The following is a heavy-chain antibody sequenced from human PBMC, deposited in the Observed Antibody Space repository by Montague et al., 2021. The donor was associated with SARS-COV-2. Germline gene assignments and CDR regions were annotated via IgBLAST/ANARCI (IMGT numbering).Heavy chain of an antibody. J-gene: IGHJ3*02. D-gene: IGHD3-3*01. V-gene: IGHV4-39*01. CDR1: GGSISSSSHY. CDR3: ARHSGRDTIFGVITIPDAFDI. Sequence: SETLSLTCTVSGGSISSSSHYWGWIRQPPGKGLDRIGSIYYSGSTYYKPSLKSRVTIYVDTSKNQFSLKLSSVTAADTAVYYCARHSGRDTIFGVITIPDAFDIWGQGTTVTVSS. CDR2: IYYSGST.